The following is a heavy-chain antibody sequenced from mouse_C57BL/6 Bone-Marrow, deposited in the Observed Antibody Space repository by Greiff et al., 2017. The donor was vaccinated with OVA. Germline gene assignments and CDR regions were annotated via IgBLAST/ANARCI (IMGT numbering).Heavy chain of an antibody. V-gene: IGHV1-52*01. J-gene: IGHJ2*01. CDR3: AREAQAFYYFDY. CDR1: GYTFTSYW. Sequence: VQLQQPGAELVRPGSSVKLSCKASGYTFTSYWMHWVKQRPIQGLEWIGNIDPSDSETHYNQKFKDKATLTVDKSSSTAYMQLSSLTSEDSAVYYCAREAQAFYYFDYWGQGTTLTVSS. D-gene: IGHD3-2*02. CDR2: IDPSDSET.